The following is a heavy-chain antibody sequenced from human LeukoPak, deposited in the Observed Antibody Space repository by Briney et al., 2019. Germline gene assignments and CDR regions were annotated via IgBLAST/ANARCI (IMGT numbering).Heavy chain of an antibody. V-gene: IGHV4-34*01. J-gene: IGHJ5*02. D-gene: IGHD2-2*01. CDR1: GGSFSGYY. Sequence: SETLSLTCAVYGGSFSGYYWSWIRQPPGKGLEWIGEINHSGSTNYNPSLKSRVTISVDTSKNQFSLKLSSLTAADTAVYYFAKGYPSQINWFDPWGQGTLVTVSS. CDR2: INHSGST. CDR3: AKGYPSQINWFDP.